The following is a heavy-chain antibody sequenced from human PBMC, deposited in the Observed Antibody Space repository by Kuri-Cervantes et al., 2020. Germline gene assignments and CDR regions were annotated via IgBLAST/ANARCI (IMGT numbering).Heavy chain of an antibody. CDR3: ARRVLKRITMVRNTNWFDP. V-gene: IGHV4-59*12. CDR1: GGSISSYY. J-gene: IGHJ5*02. D-gene: IGHD3-10*01. CDR2: IYYSGST. Sequence: SETLSLTCTVSGGSISSYYWSWIRQPPGKGLEWIGYIYYSGSTNYNPSLKSRVTISVDTSKNQFSLKLSSVTAADTAVYYCARRVLKRITMVRNTNWFDPWGQGTLVTVSS.